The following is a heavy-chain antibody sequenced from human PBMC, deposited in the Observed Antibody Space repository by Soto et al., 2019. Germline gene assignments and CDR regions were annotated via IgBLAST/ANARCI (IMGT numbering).Heavy chain of an antibody. J-gene: IGHJ4*02. Sequence: SETLSLTCTVSGGSISSGGYYWSWIRQHPGKGLEWIEYIYYSGSTYYNPSLKSRVTISVDASKNQFSLKLSSVTAADTAVYYCARGLVVVAAFDYWGQGTLVTVSS. D-gene: IGHD2-15*01. CDR1: GGSISSGGYY. CDR2: IYYSGST. CDR3: ARGLVVVAAFDY. V-gene: IGHV4-31*03.